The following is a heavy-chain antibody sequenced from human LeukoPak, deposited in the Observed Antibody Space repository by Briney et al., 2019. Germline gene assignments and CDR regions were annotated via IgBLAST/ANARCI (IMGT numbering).Heavy chain of an antibody. Sequence: GRSLRLSCAASGFTFDDYAMHWVRQAPGKGLEWVSSISWNSGSIGYADSVKGRFTISRDNAKKSLFLEMNGLREEDTAVYYCASQVGHCRGGSCSGFWGQGTLVTVSS. V-gene: IGHV3-9*01. CDR2: ISWNSGSI. CDR3: ASQVGHCRGGSCSGF. CDR1: GFTFDDYA. D-gene: IGHD2-15*01. J-gene: IGHJ4*02.